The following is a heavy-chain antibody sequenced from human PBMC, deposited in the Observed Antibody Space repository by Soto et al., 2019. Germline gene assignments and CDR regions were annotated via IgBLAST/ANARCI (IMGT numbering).Heavy chain of an antibody. CDR2: IIPIFGTA. Sequence: ASVKVSCKASGGTFSSYAISWVRQAPGQGLEWMGGIIPIFGTANYAQKFQGRVTITADESTSTAYMELSSLRSEDTAVYYCARDPGGYPLGYFNVWGQGTMVTVSS. D-gene: IGHD2-8*02. V-gene: IGHV1-69*13. CDR1: GGTFSSYA. CDR3: ARDPGGYPLGYFNV. J-gene: IGHJ3*01.